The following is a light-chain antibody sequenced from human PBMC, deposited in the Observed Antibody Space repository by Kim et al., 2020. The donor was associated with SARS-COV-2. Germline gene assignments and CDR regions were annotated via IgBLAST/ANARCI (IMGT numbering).Light chain of an antibody. Sequence: DIQMTQSPSSLSASVGDRVTITCRASHSISNYLNWYQQKPGKAPKLLIYAASALQTGVPSRFSGSGSGTDFTLSISSLQPEDFATYYCQQSYSTPYTFGQGTKLEI. CDR3: QQSYSTPYT. V-gene: IGKV1-39*01. CDR1: HSISNY. CDR2: AAS. J-gene: IGKJ2*01.